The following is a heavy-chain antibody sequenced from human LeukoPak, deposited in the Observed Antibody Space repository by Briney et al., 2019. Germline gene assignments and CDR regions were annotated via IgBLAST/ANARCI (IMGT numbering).Heavy chain of an antibody. J-gene: IGHJ4*02. D-gene: IGHD3-9*01. V-gene: IGHV4-59*08. CDR1: GGPISSYY. CDR3: ARRDDNLTGYRSVTFDY. CDR2: IYYSGST. Sequence: SETLSLTCTVSGGPISSYYWSWIRQPPGKGLEWIGYIYYSGSTNYNPSLKSRVTISVDTSKNQFSLKLSSVTAADTAVYYCARRDDNLTGYRSVTFDYWGQGTLVTVPS.